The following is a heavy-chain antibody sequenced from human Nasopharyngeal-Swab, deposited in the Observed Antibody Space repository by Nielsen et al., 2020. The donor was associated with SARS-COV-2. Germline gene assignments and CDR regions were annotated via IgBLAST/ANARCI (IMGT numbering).Heavy chain of an antibody. J-gene: IGHJ4*02. CDR1: GFTFSDFG. Sequence: GESLKISCAASGFTFSDFGMHWVRQAPGKGLEWVGVIWHDGSEKYYAGSVKGRFTISRDNSRDTLYLQMNSLRAEDTALYYCARDRGGGSYFDFDCWGQGILVTVSS. D-gene: IGHD1-26*01. V-gene: IGHV3-33*01. CDR3: ARDRGGGSYFDFDC. CDR2: IWHDGSEK.